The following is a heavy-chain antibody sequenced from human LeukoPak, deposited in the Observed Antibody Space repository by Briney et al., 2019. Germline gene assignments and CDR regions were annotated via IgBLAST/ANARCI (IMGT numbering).Heavy chain of an antibody. D-gene: IGHD3-22*01. J-gene: IGHJ3*02. V-gene: IGHV3-33*01. CDR1: GFTFSSYG. CDR2: IWYDGSNK. Sequence: GGSLRLSCAASGFTFSSYGMHWVRQAPGKGLEWVAVIWYDGSNKYYADSVKGRFTISRDNSKNTLYLQMNSLRAEDTAVYYCARDTAHYYDSSGYYDAFDIWGQGTMVTVSS. CDR3: ARDTAHYYDSSGYYDAFDI.